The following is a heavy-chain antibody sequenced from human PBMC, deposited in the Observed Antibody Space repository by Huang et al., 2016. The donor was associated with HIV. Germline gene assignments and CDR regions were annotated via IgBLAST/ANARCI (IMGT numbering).Heavy chain of an antibody. V-gene: IGHV1-69*13. D-gene: IGHD5-18*01. CDR1: GGTVSSFS. CDR3: ARGVGNSNRGFDI. Sequence: QVQLVQSGAEMKKSGSSVKVSCKASGGTVSSFSFTWVRQAPGHGLEWVGGIIPWNDTTDLAQKCRGRVTLTADESTNTAFMELSGLTSQDTAVYYCARGVGNSNRGFDIWGQGTLVTVS. CDR2: IIPWNDTT. J-gene: IGHJ4*02.